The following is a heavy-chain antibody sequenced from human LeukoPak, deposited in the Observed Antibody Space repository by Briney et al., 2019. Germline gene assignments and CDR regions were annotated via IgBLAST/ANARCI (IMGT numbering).Heavy chain of an antibody. J-gene: IGHJ3*02. V-gene: IGHV3-11*05. CDR3: ARAQAWDYGAFGI. D-gene: IGHD4/OR15-4a*01. Sequence: GGSLRLSCAASGFTFSDYYMSWIRQAPGKGLEWVSYISSSSSYTNYADSVKGRFTISRDNAKNSLYLQMNSLRAEDTAVYYCARAQAWDYGAFGIWGQGTMVTVSS. CDR2: ISSSSSYT. CDR1: GFTFSDYY.